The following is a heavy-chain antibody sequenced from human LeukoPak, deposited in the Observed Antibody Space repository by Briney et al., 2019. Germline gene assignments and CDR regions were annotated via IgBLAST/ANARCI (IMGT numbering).Heavy chain of an antibody. CDR1: GFTFSSYW. CDR3: ARDPRAGHFDY. J-gene: IGHJ4*02. D-gene: IGHD6-19*01. CDR2: IKQDGSEK. Sequence: GGSLRLSCAAPGFTFSSYWMSWVRQAPGKGLEWVANIKQDGSEKYYVDSVKGRFTISRDNAKNSLYLQMNSLRAEDTAVYYCARDPRAGHFDYWGQGTLVTVSS. V-gene: IGHV3-7*01.